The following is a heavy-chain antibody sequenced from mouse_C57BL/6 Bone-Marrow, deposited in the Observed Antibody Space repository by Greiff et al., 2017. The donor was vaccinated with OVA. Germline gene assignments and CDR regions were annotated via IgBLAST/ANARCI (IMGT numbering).Heavy chain of an antibody. J-gene: IGHJ3*01. CDR3: ARDFYYGSSPFAY. CDR1: GYSFTSYY. V-gene: IGHV1-66*01. D-gene: IGHD1-1*01. CDR2: IYPGSGNT. Sequence: LQESGPELVKPGASVKISCKASGYSFTSYYIHWVKQRPGQGLAWIGWIYPGSGNTKYNEKFTGKATLTATTSSCTAYMQLIILTSEDSAVYYCARDFYYGSSPFAYWGQGTLVTVSA.